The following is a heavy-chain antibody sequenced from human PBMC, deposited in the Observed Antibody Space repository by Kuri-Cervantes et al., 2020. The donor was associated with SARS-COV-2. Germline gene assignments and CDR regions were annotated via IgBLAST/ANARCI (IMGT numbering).Heavy chain of an antibody. Sequence: GGSLRLSCAASGFTFSTYAINWVRQAPGKGLEWVSVISGSGGRTHYADSVKGRFTISRDNSKNTLYLQMNSLRAEDTAVYYCAKDAYSYGYNWFDPWGQGTLVTVSS. CDR2: ISGSGGRT. J-gene: IGHJ5*02. CDR1: GFTFSTYA. D-gene: IGHD5-18*01. V-gene: IGHV3-23*01. CDR3: AKDAYSYGYNWFDP.